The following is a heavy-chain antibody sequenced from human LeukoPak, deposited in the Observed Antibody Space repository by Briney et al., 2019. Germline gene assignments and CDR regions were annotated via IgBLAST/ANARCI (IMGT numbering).Heavy chain of an antibody. Sequence: GGSLRLSCVVSGISLSNYAMTWVRQAPGKGLEWVSYISERGGSTTYADSVKGRFTISRDTSLNTLYLQMTSQRAEDTAVYFCAKRGIVIRGILVIGYHQEAYHYDYWGQGVLVTVSS. V-gene: IGHV3-23*01. J-gene: IGHJ4*02. D-gene: IGHD3-10*01. CDR2: ISERGGST. CDR1: GISLSNYA. CDR3: AKRGIVIRGILVIGYHQEAYHYDY.